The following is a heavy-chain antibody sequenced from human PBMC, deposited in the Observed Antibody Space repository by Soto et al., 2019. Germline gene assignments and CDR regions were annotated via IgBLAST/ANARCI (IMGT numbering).Heavy chain of an antibody. J-gene: IGHJ4*02. Sequence: QLQLQESGSGLVKPSQTLSLTCAFSVGSISSGGYSWSWIRQPPGKGLEWIGYIYHSGSTYYNPSLKSRVTISVDRSHNQFSLKLSSVTAADTAVYYCARVWCSSSPIFYYGGQGTLVTVSS. V-gene: IGHV4-30-2*01. CDR2: IYHSGST. CDR3: ARVWCSSSPIFYY. CDR1: VGSISSGGYS. D-gene: IGHD6-6*01.